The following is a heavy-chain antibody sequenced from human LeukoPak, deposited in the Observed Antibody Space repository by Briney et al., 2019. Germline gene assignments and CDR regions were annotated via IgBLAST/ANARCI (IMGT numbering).Heavy chain of an antibody. D-gene: IGHD5-12*01. CDR1: GFTFSSYA. CDR2: ISYDGSNK. Sequence: GRSLRLSCAASGFTFSSYAMHWVRQAPGKGLEWVAVISYDGSNKYYADSVKGRFTISRDNSKNTLYLQMNSLRAEDTAVYYCATLGCEDGMDVWGQGTTVTVSS. J-gene: IGHJ6*02. CDR3: ATLGCEDGMDV. V-gene: IGHV3-30*04.